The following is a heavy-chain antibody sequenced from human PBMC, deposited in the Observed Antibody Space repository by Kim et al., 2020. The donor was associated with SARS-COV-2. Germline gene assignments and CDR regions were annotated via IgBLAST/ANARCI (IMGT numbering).Heavy chain of an antibody. V-gene: IGHV3-33*05. Sequence: GGSLRLSCAASGFTFSSYGMHWVRQAPGKGLEWVAVISYDGSNKYYADSVKGRFTISRDNSKNTLYLQMNSLRAEDTAVYYCARDPIVVVPAALYPLGNSFDYWGQGTLVTVSS. CDR2: ISYDGSNK. J-gene: IGHJ4*02. CDR1: GFTFSSYG. CDR3: ARDPIVVVPAALYPLGNSFDY. D-gene: IGHD2-2*01.